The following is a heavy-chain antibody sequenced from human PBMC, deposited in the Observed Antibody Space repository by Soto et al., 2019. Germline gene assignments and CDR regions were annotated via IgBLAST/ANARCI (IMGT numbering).Heavy chain of an antibody. CDR3: ARGSGGGGLEMATITFPFDY. V-gene: IGHV4-59*01. CDR2: ICYSGST. J-gene: IGHJ4*02. Sequence: SETLSLTCTVSGGSISSYYWSWIRQPPGKGLEWIGYICYSGSTNYNPSLKSRVTISVDTSKNQFSLKLSSVTAADTAVYYCARGSGGGGLEMATITFPFDYWGQGTLVTVSS. CDR1: GGSISSYY. D-gene: IGHD5-12*01.